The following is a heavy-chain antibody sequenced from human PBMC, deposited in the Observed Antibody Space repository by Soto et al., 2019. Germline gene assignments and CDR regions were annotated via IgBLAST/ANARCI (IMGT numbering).Heavy chain of an antibody. V-gene: IGHV3-48*02. CDR3: ARDARNADYEY. CDR1: GFTFSIHA. D-gene: IGHD3-16*01. CDR2: IHGTRSII. Sequence: EVQLVESGGGLVQPGGSLRLSCEVSGFTFSIHAMNWVRQAPGKGLEWVAYIHGTRSIIYYADSVKGRFTISRDNAKKSLFLQMDSLRDEDTAVYYCARDARNADYEYWGQGTLVTVSS. J-gene: IGHJ4*02.